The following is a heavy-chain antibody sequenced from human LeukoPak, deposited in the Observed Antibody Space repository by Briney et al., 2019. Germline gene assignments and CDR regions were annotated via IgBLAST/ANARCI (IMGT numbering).Heavy chain of an antibody. J-gene: IGHJ4*02. Sequence: GESLQISCKGSGYSFTSYWIGWVRQMPGKGLEWMGIIYPGDSDTRYSPSFQGQVTISADKSISTAYLQWSSLKASDTAMYYCARVGTYCSGGSCYTYYFDYWGQGTLVTVSS. CDR1: GYSFTSYW. CDR3: ARVGTYCSGGSCYTYYFDY. D-gene: IGHD2-15*01. CDR2: IYPGDSDT. V-gene: IGHV5-51*01.